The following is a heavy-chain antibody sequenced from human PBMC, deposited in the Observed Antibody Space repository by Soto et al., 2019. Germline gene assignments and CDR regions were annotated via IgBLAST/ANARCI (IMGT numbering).Heavy chain of an antibody. J-gene: IGHJ4*02. V-gene: IGHV4-39*01. CDR3: ARHDYGGNPRMDY. CDR1: GGSISSSYY. CDR2: IYYRGST. D-gene: IGHD4-17*01. Sequence: SETLSLTCTVSGGSISSSYYWAWVRQPPGKGLEWIVSIYYRGSTYYNPSLKSRVTISVDTSKNQFSLKPSSVTAADTALYYCARHDYGGNPRMDYWGQGTLVTVSS.